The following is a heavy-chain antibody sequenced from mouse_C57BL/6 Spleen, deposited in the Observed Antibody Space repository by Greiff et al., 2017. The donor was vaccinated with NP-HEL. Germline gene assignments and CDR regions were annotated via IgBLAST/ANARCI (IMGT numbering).Heavy chain of an antibody. V-gene: IGHV5-9*01. Sequence: EVKLVESGGGLVKPGGSLKLSCAASGFTFSSYTMSWVRQTPEKRLEWVATISGGGGNTYYPDSVKGRFTIYRDNAKNTLYLQMSSLRSEDTALYYCAREDYYGSSYGDYFDYWGQGTTLTVSS. CDR1: GFTFSSYT. CDR2: ISGGGGNT. J-gene: IGHJ2*01. CDR3: AREDYYGSSYGDYFDY. D-gene: IGHD1-1*01.